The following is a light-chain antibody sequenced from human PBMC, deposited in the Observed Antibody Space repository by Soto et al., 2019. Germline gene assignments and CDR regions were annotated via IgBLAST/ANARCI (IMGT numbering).Light chain of an antibody. CDR3: HTYNTYSLHT. CDR1: QSVSRR. CDR2: DAS. V-gene: IGKV1-5*01. J-gene: IGKJ2*01. Sequence: DIQMTQSPSTLSASVGDRITITCRASQSVSRRLAWYQQKPGKAPKLLIYDASSLDSGVPSRFSDRGSGTEFTLTISSLQPDDCATYYCHTYNTYSLHTSGQGTKLEIK.